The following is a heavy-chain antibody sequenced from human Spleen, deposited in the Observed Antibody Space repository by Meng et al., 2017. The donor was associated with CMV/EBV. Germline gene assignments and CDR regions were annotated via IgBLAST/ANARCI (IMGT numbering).Heavy chain of an antibody. CDR1: GFSFSSYY. CDR3: ARVGYCSSTSCYKWWDY. Sequence: GESLKISCAASGFSFSSYYMTWVRQAPGKGLEWVANIQQDGSEKYYVDSVKGRFTISRDNAKNSLYLQMNSLRAEDTAVYYCARVGYCSSTSCYKWWDYWGQGTLVTVSS. D-gene: IGHD2-2*02. J-gene: IGHJ4*02. V-gene: IGHV3-7*01. CDR2: IQQDGSEK.